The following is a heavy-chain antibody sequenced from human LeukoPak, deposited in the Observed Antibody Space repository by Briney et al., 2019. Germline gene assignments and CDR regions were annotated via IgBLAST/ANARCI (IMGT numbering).Heavy chain of an antibody. Sequence: GGSLRLSCAASGFTFSSYEMNWVRQAPGKGREWVSYISSSGSTIYYAYSVKGRFTISRDNAKNSLYLQMNSLRAKDTAVYYCARDGWFGETDYYGMDVWGQGTTVTVS. D-gene: IGHD3-10*01. J-gene: IGHJ6*02. V-gene: IGHV3-48*03. CDR3: ARDGWFGETDYYGMDV. CDR2: ISSSGSTI. CDR1: GFTFSSYE.